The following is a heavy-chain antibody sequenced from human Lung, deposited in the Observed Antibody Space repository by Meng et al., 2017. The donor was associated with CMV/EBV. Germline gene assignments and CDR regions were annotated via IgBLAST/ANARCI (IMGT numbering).Heavy chain of an antibody. CDR2: LRYDGSNK. Sequence: GGSLRLXCAASGFTFSGYAMHWVRQAPGKGLEWVSFLRYDGSNKHYADSVKGRFTISRDNSENTLYLQMNSLRPEDTAVYYCAKTGSGGYVDSWGQGTLVTVSS. J-gene: IGHJ4*02. V-gene: IGHV3-30*02. D-gene: IGHD1-26*01. CDR1: GFTFSGYA. CDR3: AKTGSGGYVDS.